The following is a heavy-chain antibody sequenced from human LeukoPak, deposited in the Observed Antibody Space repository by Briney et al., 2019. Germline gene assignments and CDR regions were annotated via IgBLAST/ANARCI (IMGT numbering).Heavy chain of an antibody. V-gene: IGHV1-18*01. D-gene: IGHD6-19*01. CDR3: ARDPRTYSSGWADAFDI. Sequence: ASVKVSCKASGYTFTSYGISWVRQAPGQGLEWMGWISAYNGNTNYAQKLQGRVTMTTDTSTSTAYMELRSLRSDDTAVYYCARDPRTYSSGWADAFDIWGRGTMVTVSS. J-gene: IGHJ3*02. CDR2: ISAYNGNT. CDR1: GYTFTSYG.